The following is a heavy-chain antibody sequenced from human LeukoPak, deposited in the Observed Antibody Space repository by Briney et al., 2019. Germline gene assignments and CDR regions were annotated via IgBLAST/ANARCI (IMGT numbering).Heavy chain of an antibody. CDR2: ISGSGGTT. V-gene: IGHV3-23*01. CDR1: GFSFISYG. Sequence: GGSLRLSCAASGFSFISYGMSWVRQAPGKGLEWVSAISGSGGTTYYAGSVRGRFIISRDNSKSTLYFRMNSLRGEDTAIYYCAKRSPYNSSSYYLDFWGQGTLVTVSS. CDR3: AKRSPYNSSSYYLDF. D-gene: IGHD6-6*01. J-gene: IGHJ4*02.